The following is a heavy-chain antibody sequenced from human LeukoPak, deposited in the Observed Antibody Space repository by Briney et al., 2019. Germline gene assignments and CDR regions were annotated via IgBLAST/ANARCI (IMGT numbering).Heavy chain of an antibody. Sequence: PGGSLRLSCTASGFTLSTYAMTWVRQAPGRGLGWVTVIGGGGGGIQYADSVKGRFTISRDNSKNTLYLQMDSLRAEDTALYYCAKGGSGYFADLWGQGTLVTVSS. CDR1: GFTLSTYA. CDR2: IGGGGGGI. J-gene: IGHJ5*02. V-gene: IGHV3-23*01. CDR3: AKGGSGYFADL. D-gene: IGHD3-22*01.